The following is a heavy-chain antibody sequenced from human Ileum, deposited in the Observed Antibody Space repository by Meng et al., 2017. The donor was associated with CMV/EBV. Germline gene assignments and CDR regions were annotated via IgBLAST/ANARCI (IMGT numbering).Heavy chain of an antibody. V-gene: IGHV1-18*01. CDR2: ISLFNGIT. Sequence: SGYNFGNFGVSWVRQAPGQGLEWMGWISLFNGITDYAQRFQGRLTLTPDTSTTTVYMELTSLTLDDTAVYYCARVGSFCTGLSCHDYWGQGSLVTVSS. J-gene: IGHJ4*02. CDR1: GYNFGNFG. D-gene: IGHD2-8*02. CDR3: ARVGSFCTGLSCHDY.